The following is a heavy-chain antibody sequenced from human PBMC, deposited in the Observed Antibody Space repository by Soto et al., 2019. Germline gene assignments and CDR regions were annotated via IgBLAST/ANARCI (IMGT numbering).Heavy chain of an antibody. D-gene: IGHD2-15*01. CDR2: ISWNSGSI. CDR3: AKDSGSRRYCDL. J-gene: IGHJ2*01. CDR1: GFTFDDYA. Sequence: EVQLVESGGGLVQPGRSLRLSCAASGFTFDDYAMHWVRQAPGKGLEWVSGISWNSGSIGYADSVKGRFTISRDNAKNYLYLQMNSLRAEDPALYYCAKDSGSRRYCDLWGRGTLVTVSS. V-gene: IGHV3-9*01.